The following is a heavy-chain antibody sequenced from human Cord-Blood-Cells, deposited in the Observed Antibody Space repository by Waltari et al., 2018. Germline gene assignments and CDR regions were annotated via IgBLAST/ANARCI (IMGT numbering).Heavy chain of an antibody. Sequence: QVQLVQSGAEVKKPGASVKVSCKASGYTFTGYYMHWVRQAPGQGLEWMGWINPTSGGTNSAQKFQGRVTMTRDTSISTAYMELSRLRSDDTAVYYCASLPISSAATRGYYFDYWGQGTLVTVSS. J-gene: IGHJ4*02. CDR1: GYTFTGYY. CDR3: ASLPISSAATRGYYFDY. D-gene: IGHD2-15*01. V-gene: IGHV1-2*02. CDR2: INPTSGGT.